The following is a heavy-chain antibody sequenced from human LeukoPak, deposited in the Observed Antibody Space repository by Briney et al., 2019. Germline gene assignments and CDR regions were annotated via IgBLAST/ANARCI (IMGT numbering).Heavy chain of an antibody. CDR2: ISSSGRTI. CDR3: VREGGSFFFEY. D-gene: IGHD1-26*01. CDR1: GFTFSNAW. Sequence: GGSLRLSCAASGFTFSNAWMSWVRQAPGKGLEWVSYISSSGRTIYYADSVKGRFTISRDNAKNSLYLQMNSLRAEDTAIYYCVREGGSFFFEYWGQGTLVTVSS. V-gene: IGHV3-11*04. J-gene: IGHJ4*02.